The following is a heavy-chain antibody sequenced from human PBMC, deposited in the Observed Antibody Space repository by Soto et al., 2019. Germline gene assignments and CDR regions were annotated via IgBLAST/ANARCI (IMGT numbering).Heavy chain of an antibody. CDR1: GGSISSYY. CDR2: IYYSGST. Sequence: ASETLSLTCTVSGGSISSYYWSWIRQPPGKGLEWIGYIYYSGSTNYNPSLKSRVTISVDTSKNQFSLKLSSVTAADTAVYYCARRYGDCFDYWGQGILVTVSS. D-gene: IGHD4-17*01. V-gene: IGHV4-59*08. J-gene: IGHJ4*02. CDR3: ARRYGDCFDY.